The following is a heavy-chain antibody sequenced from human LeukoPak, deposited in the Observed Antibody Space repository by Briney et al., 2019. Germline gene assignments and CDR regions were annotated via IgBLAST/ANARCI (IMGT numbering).Heavy chain of an antibody. CDR3: AKEGRCCSSTSCYTFYFDY. D-gene: IGHD2-2*02. CDR1: GFTFSSYG. Sequence: GGSLRLSCAASGFTFSSYGMHWVRQAPGKGLEWVAVIWYDGSNKYYADSVKGRFTISRDNSKNTLYLQMNSLRAEDTAVYYCAKEGRCCSSTSCYTFYFDYWGQGTLVTVSS. CDR2: IWYDGSNK. J-gene: IGHJ4*02. V-gene: IGHV3-33*06.